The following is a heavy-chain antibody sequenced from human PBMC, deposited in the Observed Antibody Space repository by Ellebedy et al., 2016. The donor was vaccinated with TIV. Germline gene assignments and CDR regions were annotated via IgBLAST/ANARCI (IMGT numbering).Heavy chain of an antibody. CDR3: ARGAAGYYDFWSGYGDYYYYYMDV. CDR2: VHTSGIP. CDR1: GGSISNYY. Sequence: SETLSLXXTVSGGSISNYYWNWIRQPAGEGLDWIGRVHTSGIPNYKPSLKSRVTISVDTSKNQFSLKLSSVTAADTAVYYCARGAAGYYDFWSGYGDYYYYYMDVWGKGTTVTVSS. D-gene: IGHD3-3*01. V-gene: IGHV4-4*07. J-gene: IGHJ6*03.